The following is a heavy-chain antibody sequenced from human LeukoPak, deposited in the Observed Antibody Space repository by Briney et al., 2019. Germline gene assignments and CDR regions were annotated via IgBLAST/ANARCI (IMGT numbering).Heavy chain of an antibody. V-gene: IGHV4-31*11. CDR1: GGSISSGGYY. CDR3: ARRRSGTSDFDY. D-gene: IGHD1-26*01. CDR2: IYYSGTT. Sequence: ASETLSLTCAASGGSISSGGYYWTWIRQHPGKGLEWIGNIYYSGTTHYNPSLKSRVSISIDTSKNHFSLNLSSVTAADTAVYYCARRRSGTSDFDYWGQGTLVTVSS. J-gene: IGHJ4*02.